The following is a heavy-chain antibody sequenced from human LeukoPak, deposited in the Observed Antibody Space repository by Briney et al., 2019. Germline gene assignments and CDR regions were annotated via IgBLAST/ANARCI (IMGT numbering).Heavy chain of an antibody. CDR2: IKSKTDGGTT. Sequence: GGSLRLSCAASGFTFSNAWMSWVRQAPGKGREWVGRIKSKTDGGTTDYAAPVKGRFTISRDDSKNTLYMQMNSLKTEDTAVYYCTTDYYDSSGYYYDHDAFDIWGQGTMVTVSS. D-gene: IGHD3-22*01. J-gene: IGHJ3*02. CDR1: GFTFSNAW. CDR3: TTDYYDSSGYYYDHDAFDI. V-gene: IGHV3-15*01.